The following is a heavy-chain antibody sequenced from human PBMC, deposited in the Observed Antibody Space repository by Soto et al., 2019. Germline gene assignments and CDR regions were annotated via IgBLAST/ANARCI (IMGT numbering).Heavy chain of an antibody. CDR3: AREGAYMPAAATIWFDP. CDR2: IIPIFVTA. CDR1: GGTFSSYA. Sequence: TSVNVSSKASGGTFSSYALSRVRQAPGQGLEWMGGIIPIFVTANYAQKFQSRVTITADKSTSTANRELSALRSEDTAVYYFAREGAYMPAAATIWFDPWGDVTLVTVSS. V-gene: IGHV1-69*06. J-gene: IGHJ5*02. D-gene: IGHD6-13*01.